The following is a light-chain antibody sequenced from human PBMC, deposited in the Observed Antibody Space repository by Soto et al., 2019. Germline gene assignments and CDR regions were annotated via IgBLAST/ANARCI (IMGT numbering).Light chain of an antibody. J-gene: IGKJ5*01. CDR2: DAS. CDR3: QQPDSYPIT. V-gene: IGKV1-9*01. CDR1: QGISSY. Sequence: DIQLTQSPSFLSASVGDRVTITCRASQGISSYLAWYQQKPGKAPKLLIYDASTLQSGVPSRFSGSGSGTEFTLTISSLQPEDFATYYCQQPDSYPITFGQGTRLEIK.